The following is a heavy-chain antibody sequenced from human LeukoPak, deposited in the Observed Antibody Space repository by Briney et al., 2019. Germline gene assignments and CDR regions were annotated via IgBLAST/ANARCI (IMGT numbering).Heavy chain of an antibody. D-gene: IGHD5-18*01. V-gene: IGHV1-69*02. CDR1: GGTFSSYT. CDR2: IIPILGIA. J-gene: IGHJ5*02. CDR3: ARIPSGTAMVTS. Sequence: ASVKVSCKASGGTFSSYTISWVRQAPGQGLEWMGRIIPILGIANYAQKFQGRVTITADKSTSTAYMELSSLRSEDTAVYYCARIPSGTAMVTSWGQGTLVTVSS.